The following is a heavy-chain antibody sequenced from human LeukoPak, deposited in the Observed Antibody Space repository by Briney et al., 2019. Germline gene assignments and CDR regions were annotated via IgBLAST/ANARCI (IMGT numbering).Heavy chain of an antibody. CDR1: GFTFSSYA. V-gene: IGHV3-64D*06. CDR3: VKGPAAMPPYYYGMDV. D-gene: IGHD2-2*01. CDR2: ISSNGGST. J-gene: IGHJ6*04. Sequence: PGGSLRLSCSASGFTFSSYAMHWVRQAPGKGLEYVSAISSNGGSTYYADSVKGRFTISRDNSKNTLYLQMSSPRAEDTAVYYCVKGPAAMPPYYYGMDVWGKGTTVTVSS.